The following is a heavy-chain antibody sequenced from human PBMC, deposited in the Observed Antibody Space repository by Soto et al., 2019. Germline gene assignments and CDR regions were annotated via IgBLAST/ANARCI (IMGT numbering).Heavy chain of an antibody. J-gene: IGHJ4*02. CDR3: ARDCVLFGAHQIDY. CDR2: ISYDGSNK. D-gene: IGHD3-10*01. V-gene: IGHV3-30*03. CDR1: GFTFSNYG. Sequence: QVQLVESGGGVVQPGGSLRLSCAASGFTFSNYGMHWVRQAPGKGLEWVAVISYDGSNKYYADSVKGRFTISRDNSKNTLYLQMISLTTEDTAVYYCARDCVLFGAHQIDYWGQGTLVTVSS.